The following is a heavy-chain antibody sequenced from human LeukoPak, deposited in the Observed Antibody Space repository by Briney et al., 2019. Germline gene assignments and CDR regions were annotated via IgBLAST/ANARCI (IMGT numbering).Heavy chain of an antibody. J-gene: IGHJ4*02. D-gene: IGHD6-6*01. CDR2: IRYDGSKK. CDR1: GFTFSSYG. CDR3: ARESFAARWD. Sequence: GGSLRLSCAASGFTFSSYGMHWVRQAPGKGLEWVAFIRYDGSKKYYADSVKGRFTISRDNSKNTLYLQMNSLRAEDTAVYYCARESFAARWDWGQGTLVTVSS. V-gene: IGHV3-30*02.